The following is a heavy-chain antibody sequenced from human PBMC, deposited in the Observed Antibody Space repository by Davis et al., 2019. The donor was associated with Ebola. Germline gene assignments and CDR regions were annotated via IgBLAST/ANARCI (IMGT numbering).Heavy chain of an antibody. CDR1: AFTFGTYG. J-gene: IGHJ4*02. D-gene: IGHD3-10*01. V-gene: IGHV3-30*18. CDR3: AKEYCSNSGPYCTYFED. Sequence: GESLKISCAAFAFTFGTYGRHWVSQALVKGLEWVASMSYDGRHTSYIDSVKGRFTISRDNSKNTLYLQMNSLRAEDTAVYFCAKEYCSNSGPYCTYFEDWGQGTQVTVSS. CDR2: MSYDGRHT.